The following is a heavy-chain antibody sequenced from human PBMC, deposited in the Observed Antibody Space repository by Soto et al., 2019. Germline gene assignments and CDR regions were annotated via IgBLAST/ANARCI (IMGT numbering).Heavy chain of an antibody. CDR2: ITPALGTT. J-gene: IGHJ4*02. Sequence: QVHLVQSGAEVKKPGSSVKISCRASGSTFSKRSITWVRQAPGQGVEWMGGITPALGTTNFAPKFQGRLPITANEPTTTAYLELRGLTSENTAVYHGATWAGLVTYRGFIGPLDFWGQGTLVTVSS. V-gene: IGHV1-69*01. CDR1: GSTFSKRS. CDR3: ATWAGLVTYRGFIGPLDF. D-gene: IGHD2-21*01.